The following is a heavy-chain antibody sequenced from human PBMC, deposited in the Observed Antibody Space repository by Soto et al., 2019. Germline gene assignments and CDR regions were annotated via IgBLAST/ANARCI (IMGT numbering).Heavy chain of an antibody. V-gene: IGHV1-18*01. J-gene: IGHJ3*02. Sequence: GASVKVSCKASGYTFTSYGISWVRQAPGQGLEWMGWISAYNGNTNYAQKLQGRVTMTTDTSTSTAYMELRSLRSDDTAVYYCARDCPFSPPPSLDDDAFDIWGQGTMVTVSS. CDR1: GYTFTSYG. CDR2: ISAYNGNT. CDR3: ARDCPFSPPPSLDDDAFDI.